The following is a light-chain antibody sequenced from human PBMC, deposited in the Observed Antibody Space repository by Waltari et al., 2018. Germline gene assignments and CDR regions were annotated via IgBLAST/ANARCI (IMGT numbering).Light chain of an antibody. CDR3: QQLNDYPCS. Sequence: DIQLTQSPSFLSVYVGDKVFITCRASQDIGSAVAWYQQKPGKAPKLLIYAASTLQTGVSSRFSASGSGTEFTLTISGLQREDFASYYCQQLNDYPCSFGRGPGWRSN. CDR1: QDIGSA. CDR2: AAS. J-gene: IGKJ2*02. V-gene: IGKV1-9*01.